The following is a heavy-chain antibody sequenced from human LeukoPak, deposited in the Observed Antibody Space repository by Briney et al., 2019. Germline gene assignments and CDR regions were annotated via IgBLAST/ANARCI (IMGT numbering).Heavy chain of an antibody. CDR1: GGAFSSYA. D-gene: IGHD5-24*01. CDR2: IIPIFGTA. Sequence: ASVKVSCKASGGAFSSYAISWVRQAPGQGLEWMGGIIPIFGTANYAQKFQGRVTITTDESTSTAYMELSSLRSEDTAVYYCAGGRRWLQKFWGFDYWGQGTLVTVSS. V-gene: IGHV1-69*05. J-gene: IGHJ4*02. CDR3: AGGRRWLQKFWGFDY.